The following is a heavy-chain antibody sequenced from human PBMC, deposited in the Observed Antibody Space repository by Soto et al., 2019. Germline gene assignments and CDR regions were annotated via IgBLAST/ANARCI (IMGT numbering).Heavy chain of an antibody. CDR3: AKLGYCRGGTCYLDYYNGLDV. D-gene: IGHD2-15*01. Sequence: EVQLLESGGGLVQPGGSLRLSCAASGFTFNRFAMTWVRQAPGKGLEWVSTIGASGDNTFYADSVKGRVTISRENSGDTLFLQMNRLRAEDTALYYCAKLGYCRGGTCYLDYYNGLDVWGQGTTVTVSS. CDR2: IGASGDNT. CDR1: GFTFNRFA. V-gene: IGHV3-23*01. J-gene: IGHJ6*02.